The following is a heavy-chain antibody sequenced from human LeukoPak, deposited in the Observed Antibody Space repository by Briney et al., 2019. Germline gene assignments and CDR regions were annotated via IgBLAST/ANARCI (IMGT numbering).Heavy chain of an antibody. J-gene: IGHJ5*02. V-gene: IGHV4-39*01. Sequence: GSLRLSCAASGFTVDSNYLSWVRQAPGKGLEWIGSIYSSGSTYYNPSLKSRVTISVDTSKNQFSLKLTSVTAADTAVYYCARHYGPWGQGTLVTVSS. CDR3: ARHYGP. CDR2: IYSSGST. D-gene: IGHD4-17*01. CDR1: GFTVDSNY.